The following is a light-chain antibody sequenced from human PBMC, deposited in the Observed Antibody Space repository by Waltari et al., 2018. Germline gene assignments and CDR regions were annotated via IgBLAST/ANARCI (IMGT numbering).Light chain of an antibody. CDR1: RSDVGVYNY. J-gene: IGLJ3*02. CDR2: EGS. V-gene: IGLV2-14*01. CDR3: SSYTSSSTWV. Sequence: QSALPQPASVSGSPGQSLSISCTGTRSDVGVYNYVSWSQQYPGKAPNLLIYEGSNRPSGVSNRFSGSKSDNTASLTIAGLQAEDEADYYCSSYTSSSTWVFGGGTKLTVL.